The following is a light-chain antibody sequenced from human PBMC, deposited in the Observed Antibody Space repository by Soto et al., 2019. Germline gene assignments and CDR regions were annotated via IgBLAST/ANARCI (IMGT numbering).Light chain of an antibody. Sequence: EIVMTQSPATLSVSPGEGATLSCRASQSVSSDLAWYQQKPGQAPRLLIYDASTRATAIPARFSGSGSGTEFTLTISSLQSEDFAVYFCQQRSNWPPLTFGGGTKVEIK. CDR1: QSVSSD. V-gene: IGKV3-15*01. CDR3: QQRSNWPPLT. J-gene: IGKJ4*01. CDR2: DAS.